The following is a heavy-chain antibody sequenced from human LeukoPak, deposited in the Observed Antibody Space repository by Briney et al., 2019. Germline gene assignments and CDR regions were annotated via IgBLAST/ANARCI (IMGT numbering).Heavy chain of an antibody. CDR1: GGSFSGYY. J-gene: IGHJ4*02. V-gene: IGHV4-34*01. CDR3: ARDATYYYGSGSYGGGEFDY. Sequence: SETLSLTCAVYGGSFSGYYWSWIRQPPGKGLEWIGEINHSGSTYYNPSLKSRVTISVDTSKNQFSLKLSSVTAADTAVYYCARDATYYYGSGSYGGGEFDYWGQGTLVTVSS. CDR2: INHSGST. D-gene: IGHD3-10*01.